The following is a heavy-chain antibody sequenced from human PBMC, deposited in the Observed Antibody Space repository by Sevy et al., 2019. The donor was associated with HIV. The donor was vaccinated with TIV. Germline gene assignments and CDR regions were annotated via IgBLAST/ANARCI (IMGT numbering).Heavy chain of an antibody. CDR1: GFIFSNHG. V-gene: IGHV3-33*01. CDR3: ARDVDSNYDGINA. CDR2: IWYDGSDT. J-gene: IGHJ6*02. D-gene: IGHD4-4*01. Sequence: GGSLRLSCAASGFIFSNHGMRWVRQAPGKGLEWVARIWYDGSDTYYGESVKGRFTISRDNSKNTVDLQMNSLRVEDTAVYYCARDVDSNYDGINAWGQGTTVTVSS.